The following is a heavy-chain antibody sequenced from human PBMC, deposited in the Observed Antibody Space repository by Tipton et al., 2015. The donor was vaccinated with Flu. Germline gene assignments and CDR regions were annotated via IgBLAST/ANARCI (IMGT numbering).Heavy chain of an antibody. V-gene: IGHV1-46*03. CDR2: INPSGGST. D-gene: IGHD2-2*01. Sequence: QVQLVQSGAEVKKPGASVKVSCKASGYTFTSYYMHWVRQAPGQGLEWMGIINPSGGSTSYAQKFQGRVTMTRDTSTSTVYMELSSLRSEDTAVYYCVRGRSTSPTDDAFDIWGQGTMVTVSS. CDR3: VRGRSTSPTDDAFDI. J-gene: IGHJ3*02. CDR1: GYTFTSYY.